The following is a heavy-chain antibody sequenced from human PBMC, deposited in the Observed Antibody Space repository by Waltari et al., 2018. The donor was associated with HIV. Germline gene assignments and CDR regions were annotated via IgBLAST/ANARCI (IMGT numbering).Heavy chain of an antibody. Sequence: QVQLQESGPGLVKPSETLSLTCTVSGGSISSYYWSWYRQPPGKGLEWIGYIYYSGSTNYNPSLKSRVTISVDTSKNQFSLKLSSVTAADTAVYYCARVPYDSSGLDAFDIWGQGTMVTVSS. J-gene: IGHJ3*02. D-gene: IGHD3-22*01. CDR3: ARVPYDSSGLDAFDI. V-gene: IGHV4-59*01. CDR2: IYYSGST. CDR1: GGSISSYY.